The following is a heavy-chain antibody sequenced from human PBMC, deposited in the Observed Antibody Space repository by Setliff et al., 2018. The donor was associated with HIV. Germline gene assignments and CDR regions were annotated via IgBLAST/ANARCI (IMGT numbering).Heavy chain of an antibody. CDR2: MYYRGST. Sequence: SETLSLTCTVSGGSISSSGYYWGWIRQPPGKGLEWIGNMYYRGSTYYNPSLKSRVTMSIDTSTQQFFLNVTSVTAADTAVYYCAGFSYNFWVYRFDHWGQGALVTVSS. J-gene: IGHJ4*02. CDR1: GGSISSSGYY. V-gene: IGHV4-39*07. D-gene: IGHD3-3*01. CDR3: AGFSYNFWVYRFDH.